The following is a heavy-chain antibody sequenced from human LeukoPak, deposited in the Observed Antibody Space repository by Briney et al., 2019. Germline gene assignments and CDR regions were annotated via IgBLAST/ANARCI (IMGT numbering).Heavy chain of an antibody. V-gene: IGHV4-59*01. Sequence: PSETLSLTCTVSGGSISSYYWSWIRQPPGKGLEWIGYIYYSGSTNYNPSLKSRVTISVDTSKNQFSLKLSSVTAADTAVYYCATDRTLDYSSSWYSLAYWGQGTLVTVSS. CDR1: GGSISSYY. CDR3: ATDRTLDYSSSWYSLAY. CDR2: IYYSGST. D-gene: IGHD6-13*01. J-gene: IGHJ4*02.